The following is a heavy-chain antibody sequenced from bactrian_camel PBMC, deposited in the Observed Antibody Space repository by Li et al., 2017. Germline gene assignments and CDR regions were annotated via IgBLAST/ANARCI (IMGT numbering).Heavy chain of an antibody. Sequence: HVQLVESGGDLVQVGGSLRLSCAARGYTYDTYCMGWFRRPPGKEREGIAVIDSDGDTAYAESLKDRFTISVDNAKDTLYLQMNSLKIEDTAVYYCALGSSRQATMTARGKGTQVTVS. V-gene: IGHV3S55*01. CDR2: IDSDGDT. D-gene: IGHD3*01. CDR1: GYTYDTYC. J-gene: IGHJ4*01.